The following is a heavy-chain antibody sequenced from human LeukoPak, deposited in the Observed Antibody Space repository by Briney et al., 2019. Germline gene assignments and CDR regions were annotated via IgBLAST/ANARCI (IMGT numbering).Heavy chain of an antibody. CDR2: MNPNSAHT. J-gene: IGHJ4*02. CDR3: AKAIRYQLLSDY. D-gene: IGHD2-2*01. Sequence: GDSVKASCKTYGYTFSTYDLNWLRHAAEQGLKWMRSMNPNSAHTGFAQKFQGRAAITRDTSTATAKLELSSLTSEDTAVYYCAKAIRYQLLSDYWGQGTLVTVSS. V-gene: IGHV1-8*03. CDR1: GYTFSTYD.